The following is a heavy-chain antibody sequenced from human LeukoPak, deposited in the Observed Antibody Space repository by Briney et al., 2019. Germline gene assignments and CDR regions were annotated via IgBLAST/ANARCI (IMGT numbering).Heavy chain of an antibody. J-gene: IGHJ4*02. Sequence: ASVKVSCKASGYTFTGYYIHWVRQAPGQGLEWMGWINPNNGGTNYAQKFQGRVTITRDTSISTAYMELSSLRSDDTAVYYCARSGAYGSGSYLSYWGQGTLVTVSS. D-gene: IGHD3-10*01. V-gene: IGHV1-2*02. CDR2: INPNNGGT. CDR3: ARSGAYGSGSYLSY. CDR1: GYTFTGYY.